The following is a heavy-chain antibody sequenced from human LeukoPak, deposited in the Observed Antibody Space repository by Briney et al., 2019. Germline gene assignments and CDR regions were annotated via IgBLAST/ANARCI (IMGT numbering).Heavy chain of an antibody. CDR2: INHSGST. D-gene: IGHD1-26*01. J-gene: IGHJ6*02. Sequence: PSETLSLTCAVYGGSFSGYYWSWIRQPPAQGLEWIGEINHSGSTNYNPSLKSRVTISVDTSKNQFSLKLSSVTAADTAVYYCATTYYYYYGMDVWGQGTTVTVSS. CDR1: GGSFSGYY. CDR3: ATTYYYYYGMDV. V-gene: IGHV4-34*01.